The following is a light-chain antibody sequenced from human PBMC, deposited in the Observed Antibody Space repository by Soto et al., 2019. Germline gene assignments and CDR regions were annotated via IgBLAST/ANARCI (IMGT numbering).Light chain of an antibody. Sequence: DIQLTQAPSFLSASAGDRVSITCRASQAISSYLAWYQQKPGRAPKLLIYAASTLQSGLPSRFSGSGSGTEFILTITSLQPEDFATYYCQQLNSFPITFGQGTRLEIK. CDR1: QAISSY. CDR2: AAS. J-gene: IGKJ5*01. CDR3: QQLNSFPIT. V-gene: IGKV1-9*01.